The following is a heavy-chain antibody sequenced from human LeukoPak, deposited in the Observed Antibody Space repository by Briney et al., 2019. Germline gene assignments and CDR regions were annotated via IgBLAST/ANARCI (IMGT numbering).Heavy chain of an antibody. J-gene: IGHJ6*03. CDR3: AREGGSGSYWTDYYYYYMDV. CDR2: ISACNGNT. D-gene: IGHD3-10*01. CDR1: GYTFTSYG. Sequence: EASVKVSCKASGYTFTSYGISWVRQAPGQGIELMGWISACNGNTNYAQKLQGRVTMTTDTSTSTAYMELRSLRSDDTAVYYCAREGGSGSYWTDYYYYYMDVWGKGTTVTISS. V-gene: IGHV1-18*01.